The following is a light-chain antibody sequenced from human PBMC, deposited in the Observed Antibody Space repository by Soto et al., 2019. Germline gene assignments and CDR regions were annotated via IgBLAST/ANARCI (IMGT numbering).Light chain of an antibody. CDR3: LQDYNYPLT. V-gene: IGKV1-6*01. J-gene: IGKJ4*01. CDR1: QDIGNA. CDR2: AAS. Sequence: AIQMTQSPSSLSASVGDRVTITCRASQDIGNALGWYQQKPGKVPTLLIYAASSLQSGVPSRFSGSGSGTDFTLTISSLQPEDFATYYCLQDYNYPLTFGGGTKVEIK.